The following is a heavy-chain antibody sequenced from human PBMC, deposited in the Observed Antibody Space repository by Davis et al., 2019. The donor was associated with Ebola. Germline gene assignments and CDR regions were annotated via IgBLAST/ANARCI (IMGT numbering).Heavy chain of an antibody. J-gene: IGHJ6*03. D-gene: IGHD4-17*01. CDR2: IYYSGST. CDR3: ARGPYGDEIYYYYYYMDV. V-gene: IGHV4-31*03. Sequence: SETLSLTCTVSGGSISSGGYYWSWIRQHPGKGLEWIGYIYYSGSTYYNPSLKSRVTISVDTSKNQFSLKLSSVTAADTAVYYCARGPYGDEIYYYYYYMDVWGKGTTVTVSS. CDR1: GGSISSGGYY.